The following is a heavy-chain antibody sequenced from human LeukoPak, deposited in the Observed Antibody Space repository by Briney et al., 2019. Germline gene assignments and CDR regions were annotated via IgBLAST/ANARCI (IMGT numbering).Heavy chain of an antibody. J-gene: IGHJ6*02. CDR3: ARIPRPGGSYYYYYGMDV. CDR2: INHSGST. CDR1: GGSFSGYY. V-gene: IGHV4-34*01. D-gene: IGHD1-14*01. Sequence: KASETLSLTCAVYGGSFSGYYWSWIRQPPGKGLEWIGEINHSGSTNYNPSLKSRVTISVDTSKNQFSLKLSSVTAADTAVYYCARIPRPGGSYYYYYGMDVWGQGTTVTVSS.